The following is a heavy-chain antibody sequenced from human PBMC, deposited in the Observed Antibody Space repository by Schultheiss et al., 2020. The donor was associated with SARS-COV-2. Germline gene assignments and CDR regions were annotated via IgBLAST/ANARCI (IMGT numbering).Heavy chain of an antibody. D-gene: IGHD6-6*01. CDR2: IWYDGSNE. CDR3: ARDIAARRFDY. Sequence: GGSLRLSCAASGFTFSSHEMNWVRQAPGKGLEWVAVIWYDGSNEYYADSVKGRFTISRDNSKNTLFLQMDSLRAEDTAVYYCARDIAARRFDYWGQGTLVTVSS. V-gene: IGHV3-33*08. J-gene: IGHJ4*02. CDR1: GFTFSSHE.